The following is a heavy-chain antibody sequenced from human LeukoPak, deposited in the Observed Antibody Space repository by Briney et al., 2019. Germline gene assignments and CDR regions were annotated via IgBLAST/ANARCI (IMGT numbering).Heavy chain of an antibody. CDR2: INPNSGGT. V-gene: IGHV1-2*02. CDR3: ARDRRYFRRGDV. J-gene: IGHJ6*02. D-gene: IGHD3-9*01. Sequence: ASVKVSCKASGYTFTSYGISWVRQAPGQGLEWMGWINPNSGGTDYAQKFQGRVTMTRDTSISTAYMELSRLRSDDTAVYYCARDRRYFRRGDVWGQGTTVTVSS. CDR1: GYTFTSYG.